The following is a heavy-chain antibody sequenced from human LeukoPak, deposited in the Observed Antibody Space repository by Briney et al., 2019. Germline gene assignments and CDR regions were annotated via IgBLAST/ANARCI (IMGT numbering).Heavy chain of an antibody. CDR2: IIPIFGTA. CDR1: GGTFSSYA. CDR3: ARRHRYCSSTSCYEGAFDI. Sequence: ASVTVSCKASGGTFSSYAISWVRQAPGQGLEWMGGIIPIFGTANYAQKFQGRVTITADESTSTAYMELSSLRSEDTAVYYCARRHRYCSSTSCYEGAFDIWGQGTMVTVSS. D-gene: IGHD2-2*01. V-gene: IGHV1-69*01. J-gene: IGHJ3*02.